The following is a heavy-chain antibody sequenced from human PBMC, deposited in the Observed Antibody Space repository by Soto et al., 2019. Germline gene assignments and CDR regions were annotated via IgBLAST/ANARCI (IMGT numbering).Heavy chain of an antibody. J-gene: IGHJ6*02. CDR3: AKDLDVVMVLSATRGLDV. CDR1: GFTVSNFG. CDR2: ISYDGRSE. Sequence: GGALRLSRVGSGFTVSNFGMHWVRQAPGKGLGWGAGISYDGRSESYVDSVRGRFTLSRDNSKNTLSLQMISLRPEDTGVYYGAKDLDVVMVLSATRGLDVWGQGTTVTV. D-gene: IGHD2-15*01. V-gene: IGHV3-30*18.